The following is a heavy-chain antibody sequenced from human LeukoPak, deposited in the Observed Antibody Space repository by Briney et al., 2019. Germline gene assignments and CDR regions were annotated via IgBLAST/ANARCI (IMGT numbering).Heavy chain of an antibody. CDR3: TTSRDIVVVPALDAFDI. V-gene: IGHV3-15*01. Sequence: PGGSLRLSCAASGCTFSNAWMSWVRQAPGKGLEWVGRIKSNTDGGTTDYAAPVNGRFTISRDDSKNTLYLQMNSLKTEDTAVYYCTTSRDIVVVPALDAFDIWGQGTMVTVSS. J-gene: IGHJ3*02. CDR1: GCTFSNAW. D-gene: IGHD2-2*01. CDR2: IKSNTDGGTT.